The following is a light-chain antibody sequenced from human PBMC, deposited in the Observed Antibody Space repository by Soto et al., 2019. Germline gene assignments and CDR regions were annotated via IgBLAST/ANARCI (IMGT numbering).Light chain of an antibody. CDR3: SSYTRSSTQ. Sequence: QSALTQPASVSGSPGQSITISCTGTSSDVGGYNYVSGYQQHPGKAPKLMIYDVSNRPSGVSNRVSGSKSGNTASLTISGLQAEDEADYYCSSYTRSSTQFGGGTKLTVL. CDR1: SSDVGGYNY. V-gene: IGLV2-14*01. CDR2: DVS. J-gene: IGLJ2*01.